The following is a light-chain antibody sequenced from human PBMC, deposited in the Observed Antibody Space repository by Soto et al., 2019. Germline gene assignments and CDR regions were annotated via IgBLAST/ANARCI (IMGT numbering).Light chain of an antibody. CDR3: QQYINSPRT. CDR2: GAS. V-gene: IGKV3-15*01. CDR1: QSIKRN. Sequence: EIVMTQSPDTLSVSPGERATLSCRASQSIKRNLAWYQHKPGQSPRLPIYGASTRATGIPARFTGSGSGTEFTLTISSLESEDFAVYYCQQYINSPRTFGQGTKVDI. J-gene: IGKJ1*01.